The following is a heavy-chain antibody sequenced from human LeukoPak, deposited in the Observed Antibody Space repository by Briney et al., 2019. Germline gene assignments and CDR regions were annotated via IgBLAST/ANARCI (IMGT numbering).Heavy chain of an antibody. CDR2: TKQDESKK. CDR3: VREGACGGACAFDI. V-gene: IGHV3-7*01. CDR1: GFTFSSYW. J-gene: IGHJ3*02. Sequence: GGSLRLSCAASGFTFSSYWMSWVRQAPGKGLEWVANTKQDESKKYHVDSVKGRFTISRDNAQNSLYLQMNSLRAEDTALYYCVREGACGGACAFDIWGQGTMVTVSS. D-gene: IGHD2-21*01.